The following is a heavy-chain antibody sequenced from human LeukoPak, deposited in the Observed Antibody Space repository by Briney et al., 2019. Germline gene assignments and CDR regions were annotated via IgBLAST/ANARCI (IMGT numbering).Heavy chain of an antibody. CDR3: ARSYCSSTSCYGYYYGMDV. CDR1: GYPFTSYN. CDR2: INTNTGNP. J-gene: IGHJ6*02. D-gene: IGHD2-2*01. Sequence: GASVKVSCKASGYPFTSYNVNWVRQAPGQGLEWMGWINTNTGNPTYAQGFTGRFVFSLDTSVSTAYLQTSSLKAEDTAVYYCARSYCSSTSCYGYYYGMDVWGQGTTVTVSS. V-gene: IGHV7-4-1*02.